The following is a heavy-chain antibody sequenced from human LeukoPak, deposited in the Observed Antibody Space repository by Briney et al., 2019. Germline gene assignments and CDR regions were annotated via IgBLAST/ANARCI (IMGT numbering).Heavy chain of an antibody. Sequence: SETLSLTCTVSGGSISSYYWSWIRQPPGKGLEWIGYIYYSGSTNYNPSLKSRVTISVDTSKNQFSLKLSSVTAADTAVYYCARRVVLMAADAFDIWGQGTTVTVSS. CDR2: IYYSGST. CDR3: ARRVVLMAADAFDI. CDR1: GGSISSYY. V-gene: IGHV4-59*08. D-gene: IGHD2-8*01. J-gene: IGHJ3*02.